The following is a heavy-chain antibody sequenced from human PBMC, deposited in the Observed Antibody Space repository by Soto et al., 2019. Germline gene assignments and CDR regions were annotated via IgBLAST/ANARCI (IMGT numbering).Heavy chain of an antibody. V-gene: IGHV1-2*02. CDR2: INPNSGGT. CDR3: ATEDGNTKGHGGDWFDT. D-gene: IGHD1-7*01. Sequence: ASVKVSCKASGYTFTGYYMHWVRQAPGQGLEWMGWINPNSGGTNYAQKFQGRVTMTRDTSISTAYMELSRLRSDDTAVYYCATEDGNTKGHGGDWFDTWGQGTLVTVSS. J-gene: IGHJ5*02. CDR1: GYTFTGYY.